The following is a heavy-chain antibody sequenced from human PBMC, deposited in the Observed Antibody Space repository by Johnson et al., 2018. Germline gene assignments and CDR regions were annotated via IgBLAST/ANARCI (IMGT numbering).Heavy chain of an antibody. CDR2: ISGSGGIT. V-gene: IGHV3-23*04. D-gene: IGHD6-6*01. CDR3: VKGAGMAARDDYYGRDV. CDR1: GFTFSSYA. J-gene: IGHJ6*02. Sequence: VQLVQSGGGLVQXGGSLRLXCAASGFTFSSYAMNWVRQAPGKGLEWVSAISGSGGITYYADSVKGRFTISRDNSKPTLHLQMTSLRAEDTAIYDCVKGAGMAARDDYYGRDVWGQGTTVTVSS.